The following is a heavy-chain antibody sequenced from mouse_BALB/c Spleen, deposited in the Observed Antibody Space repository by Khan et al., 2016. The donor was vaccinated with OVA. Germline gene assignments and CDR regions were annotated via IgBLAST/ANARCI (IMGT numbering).Heavy chain of an antibody. CDR3: ATRYGNPFAY. CDR2: IDPANGDT. V-gene: IGHV14-3*02. J-gene: IGHJ3*01. Sequence: EVQLQQSGAELVKPGASVKLSCTASGFNIKDTYIHWVKHRPEQGPEWIGRIDPANGDTKYDPNFQGKAPITADTSSNTAYLHLTILTSEDTSVYYCATRYGNPFAYWGQGTLVTVSA. D-gene: IGHD2-1*01. CDR1: GFNIKDTY.